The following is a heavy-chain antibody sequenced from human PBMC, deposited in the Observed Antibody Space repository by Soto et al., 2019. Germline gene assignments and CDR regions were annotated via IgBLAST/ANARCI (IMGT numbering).Heavy chain of an antibody. V-gene: IGHV1-3*01. CDR2: INAGYGNT. J-gene: IGHJ4*02. Sequence: ASVKVSCKASGYTFSSYAMHWVRQAPGQRLEWMGWINAGYGNTRSSQKFQDRVTISRDTSASTAYMELTSLRSEDTAVYYCARDTGDGTFDFWGQGTLVTVSS. CDR3: ARDTGDGTFDF. CDR1: GYTFSSYA. D-gene: IGHD7-27*01.